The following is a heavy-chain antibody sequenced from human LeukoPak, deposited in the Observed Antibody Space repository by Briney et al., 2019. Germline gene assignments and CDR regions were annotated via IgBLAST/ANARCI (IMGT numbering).Heavy chain of an antibody. CDR1: GFTFSDYA. D-gene: IGHD5-18*01. V-gene: IGHV3-23*01. J-gene: IGHJ4*02. CDR3: AREEYRAFDY. CDR2: ISDNGGGT. Sequence: GGSLRLSCTASGFTFSDYAMSWVRQAPGEGLEWISSISDNGGGTYYADSVKGRFTISRDNSENTLFLQMNSLRAEDSAVYYCAREEYRAFDYWGQGALVTVSS.